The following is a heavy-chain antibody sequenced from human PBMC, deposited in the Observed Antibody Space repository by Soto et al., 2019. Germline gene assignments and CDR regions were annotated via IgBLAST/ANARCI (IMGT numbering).Heavy chain of an antibody. CDR2: IYAAGAT. V-gene: IGHV3-53*02. J-gene: IGHJ4*02. D-gene: IGHD3-16*01. CDR3: ARDDSFLGAPFHY. CDR1: GFTVSSSS. Sequence: EVELVETGGGLIQPGGSLRLSCAASGFTVSSSSMSWVRQTPGKGLEWVSLIYAAGATYYGDSVKGRFTISRDTSKNTLSLQMTSLTADDTAVYYCARDDSFLGAPFHYWGQGTLVTVSS.